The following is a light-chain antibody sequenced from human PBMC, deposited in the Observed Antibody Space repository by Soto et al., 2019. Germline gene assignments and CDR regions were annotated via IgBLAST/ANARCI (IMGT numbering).Light chain of an antibody. CDR2: GAS. Sequence: EIVLTQSPGTLSLSPGERATLSCRASQSVSSSYLAWYQQKPGQAPRLLIYGASSRATGIPDRFSGSGSGKDFTLTISRLEPEDLAVYYCQQYGSSPLTFGGGTKV. CDR1: QSVSSSY. CDR3: QQYGSSPLT. V-gene: IGKV3-20*01. J-gene: IGKJ4*01.